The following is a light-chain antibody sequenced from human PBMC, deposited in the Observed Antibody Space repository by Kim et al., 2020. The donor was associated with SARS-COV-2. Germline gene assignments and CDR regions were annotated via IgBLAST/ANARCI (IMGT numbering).Light chain of an antibody. J-gene: IGLJ1*01. CDR2: AKN. Sequence: SSELTQDPAVSVALGQTVRITCQGDSLRSYYASWYQQRSGQAPLLVIYAKNNRPSGIPDRFSGSSSGNTASLIITGAQAEDEADYYCNSRDSSGNLYVFG. CDR1: SLRSYY. V-gene: IGLV3-19*01. CDR3: NSRDSSGNLYV.